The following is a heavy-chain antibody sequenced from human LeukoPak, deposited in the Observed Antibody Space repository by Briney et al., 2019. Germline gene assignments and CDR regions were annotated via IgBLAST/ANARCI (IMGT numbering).Heavy chain of an antibody. CDR3: ARDRGTYLDY. V-gene: IGHV3-21*01. D-gene: IGHD1-1*01. CDR1: GFTFSSYS. Sequence: GGSLRLSCAASGFTFSSYSMNWVRQAPGKGLEWVSSISSSSSYIYYADSVKGRFTISRDNSKNTLYLQMNSLRAEDTAVYYCARDRGTYLDYWGQGTLVTVSS. J-gene: IGHJ4*02. CDR2: ISSSSSYI.